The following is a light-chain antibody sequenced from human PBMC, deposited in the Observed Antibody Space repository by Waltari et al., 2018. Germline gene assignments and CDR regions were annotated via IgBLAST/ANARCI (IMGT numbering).Light chain of an antibody. CDR1: QGIYTY. Sequence: DIQMTQSPSAMSASIGDRVTITCRASQGIYTYLAWFQQKPGKVPERLIYSTSTLQSGVSSRFSGSGSGTEFSRTISSLQPEDSATYYCLQHSSYPHTFGQGTKLEI. V-gene: IGKV1-17*03. CDR3: LQHSSYPHT. J-gene: IGKJ2*01. CDR2: STS.